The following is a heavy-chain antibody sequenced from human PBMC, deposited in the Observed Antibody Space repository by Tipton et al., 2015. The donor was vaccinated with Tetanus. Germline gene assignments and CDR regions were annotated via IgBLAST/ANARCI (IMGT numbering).Heavy chain of an antibody. CDR3: ARDEWFGELGGARWFDP. J-gene: IGHJ5*02. CDR2: ISAYNGNT. Sequence: QVQLVQSGAEVKKPGASVKVSCKASGYTFTSYGISWVRQAPGRGLEWMGWISAYNGNTNYAQKLQGRVTMTTDTSTSTAYMELRSLRSDDTAVYYCARDEWFGELGGARWFDPWGQGTLVTVSS. D-gene: IGHD3-10*01. V-gene: IGHV1-18*01. CDR1: GYTFTSYG.